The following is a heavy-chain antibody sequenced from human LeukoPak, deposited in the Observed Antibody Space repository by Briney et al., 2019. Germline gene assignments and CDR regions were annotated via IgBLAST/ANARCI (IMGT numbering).Heavy chain of an antibody. Sequence: ASVKVSCKASGYTFTSYGISWVRQAPGQGLEWMGWISAYNGNTNYAQKLQGRVTMTTDTSTSTAYMELRSLRSDDTAVYYCARQTLGYCSGGSSYQYYMDVWGKGTTVTVSS. V-gene: IGHV1-18*01. CDR3: ARQTLGYCSGGSSYQYYMDV. CDR2: ISAYNGNT. J-gene: IGHJ6*03. D-gene: IGHD2-15*01. CDR1: GYTFTSYG.